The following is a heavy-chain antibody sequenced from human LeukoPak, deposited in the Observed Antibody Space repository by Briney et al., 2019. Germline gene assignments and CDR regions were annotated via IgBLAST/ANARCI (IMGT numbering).Heavy chain of an antibody. V-gene: IGHV1-8*03. D-gene: IGHD6-13*01. J-gene: IGHJ6*03. Sequence: GASVKVSCKASGYTFTSYDINWVRQATGQGLEWMGWKNPNSGNTGYAQKFQGRVTITRNTSISTAYMELSSLRSEDTAVYYCARVGYSSSWYDYYYYYYMDVWGKGTTVTVSS. CDR3: ARVGYSSSWYDYYYYYYMDV. CDR1: GYTFTSYD. CDR2: KNPNSGNT.